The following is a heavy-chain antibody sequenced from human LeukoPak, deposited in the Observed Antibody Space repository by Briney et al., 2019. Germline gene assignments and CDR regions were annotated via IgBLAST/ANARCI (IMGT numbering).Heavy chain of an antibody. CDR1: GYTVTSYG. V-gene: IGHV1-18*01. Sequence: ASVKVSCKASGYTVTSYGISWVRQAPGQGLEWMGWISAYNGNTNYAQKLQGRVTMTTDTSTSTAYMELRSLRSDDTAVYYCAVLDTAMVRFDYWGQGTLVTVSS. CDR2: ISAYNGNT. D-gene: IGHD5-18*01. J-gene: IGHJ4*02. CDR3: AVLDTAMVRFDY.